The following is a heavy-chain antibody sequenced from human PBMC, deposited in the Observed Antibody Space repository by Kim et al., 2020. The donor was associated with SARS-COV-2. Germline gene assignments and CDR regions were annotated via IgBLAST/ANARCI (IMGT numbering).Heavy chain of an antibody. CDR3: ARSVFHSYYYYYMDV. CDR2: IIPILGIA. Sequence: SVKVSCKASGGTFSSYAISWVRQAPGQGLEWMGRIIPILGIANYAQKFQGRVTITADKSTSTAYMELSSLRSEDTAVYYCARSVFHSYYYYYMDVWGKGTTVTVSS. V-gene: IGHV1-69*04. J-gene: IGHJ6*03. CDR1: GGTFSSYA. D-gene: IGHD2-21*01.